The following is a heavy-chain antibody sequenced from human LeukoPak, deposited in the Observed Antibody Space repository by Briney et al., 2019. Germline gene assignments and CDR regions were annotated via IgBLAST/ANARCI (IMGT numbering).Heavy chain of an antibody. CDR2: INHSGST. J-gene: IGHJ6*03. D-gene: IGHD6-19*01. CDR1: GGSISSSSYH. V-gene: IGHV4-39*01. Sequence: SETLSLTCTVSGGSISSSSYHWGWIRQPPGKGLEWIGEINHSGSTNYNPSLKSRVTISVDTSKNQFSLKLSSVTAADTAVYYCARHRAVARYYYYYYMDVWGKGTTVTISS. CDR3: ARHRAVARYYYYYYMDV.